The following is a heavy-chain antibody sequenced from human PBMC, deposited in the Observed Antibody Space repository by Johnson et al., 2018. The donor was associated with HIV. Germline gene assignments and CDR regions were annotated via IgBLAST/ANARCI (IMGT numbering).Heavy chain of an antibody. D-gene: IGHD6-13*01. CDR2: IKSKSDGGTT. CDR1: GFTVSSNY. Sequence: EVQVVESGGGLVQPGGSLRLSCAGTGFTVSSNYMYWVRQAPGKGLEWVGRIKSKSDGGTTDSAAPVKGRCTISRDDSKNTLYLQMNSLRAEDTALYYCARVAAAAGRMTDAFDIWGQGTMVSVSS. V-gene: IGHV3-15*05. J-gene: IGHJ3*02. CDR3: ARVAAAAGRMTDAFDI.